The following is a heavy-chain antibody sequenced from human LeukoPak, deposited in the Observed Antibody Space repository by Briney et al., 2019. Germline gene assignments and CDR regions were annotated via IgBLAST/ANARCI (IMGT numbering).Heavy chain of an antibody. J-gene: IGHJ4*02. D-gene: IGHD3-22*01. CDR1: GFTFSSYG. CDR2: ISYDGSNK. CDR3: AKGLDSSGYDY. Sequence: GGSLRLSCAASGFTFSSYGMHWVRQAPGKGLEWVAVISYDGSNKYYADSVKGRFTISRDNSKNTLYLQMNSLRAEDTAVYYCAKGLDSSGYDYWGQGTLVIVSS. V-gene: IGHV3-30*18.